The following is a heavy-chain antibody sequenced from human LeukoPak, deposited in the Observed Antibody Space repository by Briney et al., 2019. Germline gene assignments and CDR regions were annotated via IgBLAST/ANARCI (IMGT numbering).Heavy chain of an antibody. J-gene: IGHJ3*02. Sequence: SETLSLTCTVSGYSISSGYYWGWIRQPPGKGLEWIGSIYHSGSTYYDPSLKSRVTISVDTSKNQFSLKLSSVTAADTAVYYCATRPQRYYDFWSGYYNDAFDIWGQRTMVTVSS. CDR3: ATRPQRYYDFWSGYYNDAFDI. V-gene: IGHV4-38-2*02. CDR1: GYSISSGYY. D-gene: IGHD3-3*01. CDR2: IYHSGST.